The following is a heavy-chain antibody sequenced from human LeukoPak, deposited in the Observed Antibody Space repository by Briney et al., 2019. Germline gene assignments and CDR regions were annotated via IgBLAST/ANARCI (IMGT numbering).Heavy chain of an antibody. CDR2: INPNSGGT. D-gene: IGHD1-26*01. CDR1: GYTFTGYY. Sequence: ASVKVSCKASGYTFTGYYMHWVRQAPGQGLEWMGRINPNSGGTNYAQKFQGRVTMTRDTSISTAYMELSRLRSDDTAVYYCARGRKWELSPSDYWGQGTLVTVSS. J-gene: IGHJ4*02. CDR3: ARGRKWELSPSDY. V-gene: IGHV1-2*06.